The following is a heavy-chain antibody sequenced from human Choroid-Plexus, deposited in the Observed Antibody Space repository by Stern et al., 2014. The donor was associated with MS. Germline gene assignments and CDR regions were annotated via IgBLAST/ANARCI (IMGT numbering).Heavy chain of an antibody. J-gene: IGHJ5*02. CDR3: AKDRQYLTYFFDH. V-gene: IGHV3-30*18. CDR1: GFTFGSCA. D-gene: IGHD2/OR15-2a*01. Sequence: QVQLVQSGGGVVQPGRPLRLSCVASGFTFGSCAMHWVRQAPPHGLEWVAGVSYDGSNKYYADSVKGRFTISRDNSQNTLYMQMSSLRPEDTAVYYCAKDRQYLTYFFDHWGQGSLVTVSS. CDR2: VSYDGSNK.